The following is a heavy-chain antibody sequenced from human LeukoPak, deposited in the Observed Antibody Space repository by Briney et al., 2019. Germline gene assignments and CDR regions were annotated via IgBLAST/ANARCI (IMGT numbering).Heavy chain of an antibody. J-gene: IGHJ6*03. CDR1: GGSINSYY. V-gene: IGHV4-59*12. Sequence: PSETLSLTCTVSGGSINSYYWSWIRQPPGKGLECIGYIHYTGSTNYNPSLKSRVTISVDTSKNQFSLQLNSVTPEDTAVYYCARGLLSYYGSPDYYYYMDVWGKGTTVIISS. CDR3: ARGLLSYYGSPDYYYYMDV. D-gene: IGHD3-10*01. CDR2: IHYTGST.